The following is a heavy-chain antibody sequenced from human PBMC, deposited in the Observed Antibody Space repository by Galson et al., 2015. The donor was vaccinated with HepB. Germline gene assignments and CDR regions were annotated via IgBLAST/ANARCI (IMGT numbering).Heavy chain of an antibody. V-gene: IGHV4-59*01. CDR3: ARGNDILTGYLNYYYYYMDV. CDR1: GGSISSYH. J-gene: IGHJ6*03. CDR2: IYYRGRT. D-gene: IGHD3-9*01. Sequence: ETLSLTCTVSGGSISSYHWTWIRQPPGKGLEWLGYIYYRGRTNYHPSLKSRVTLLVDTADNQFSLKLSSVTAADTAVYYCARGNDILTGYLNYYYYYMDVWGKGTTVTVSS.